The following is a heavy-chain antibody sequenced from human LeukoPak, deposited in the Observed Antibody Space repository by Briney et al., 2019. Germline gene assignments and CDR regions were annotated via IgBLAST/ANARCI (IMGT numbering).Heavy chain of an antibody. J-gene: IGHJ5*02. CDR2: INHSGST. V-gene: IGHV4-34*01. CDR3: ASGMEYCSGGSCYSGWFDP. Sequence: SETLSLTCAVYGGSFSGYYWSWIRQPPGKGLEWIGEINHSGSTNYNPSLKSRVTISVDTSKNQFSLKLSSVTAVDTAVYYCASGMEYCSGGSCYSGWFDPWGQGTLVTVSS. D-gene: IGHD2-15*01. CDR1: GGSFSGYY.